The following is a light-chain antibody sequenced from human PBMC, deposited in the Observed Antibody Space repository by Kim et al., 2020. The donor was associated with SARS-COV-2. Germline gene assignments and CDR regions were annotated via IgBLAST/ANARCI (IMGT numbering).Light chain of an antibody. CDR2: DVS. CDR1: SSDIGAYDY. J-gene: IGLJ3*02. Sequence: QSALTQPASVSGSPGQSITISCTGTSSDIGAYDYVSWYQQHPGKAPKLLIYDVSKWPSGVSNRFSGSKSGHTASLTISGLQAEDEAHYYCSAFTTSSTLLFGGGTQLTVL. CDR3: SAFTTSSTLL. V-gene: IGLV2-14*01.